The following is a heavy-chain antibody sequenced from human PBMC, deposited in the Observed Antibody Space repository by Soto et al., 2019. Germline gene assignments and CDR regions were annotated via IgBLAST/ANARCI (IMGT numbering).Heavy chain of an antibody. V-gene: IGHV3-48*03. CDR1: GFTFNNSG. Sequence: PXGSLRPSWLGSGFTFNNSGLNWVRQAPGKGLEWISYMRHSAHIYYADAVKGRFTIYRDNAKNSVYLQMNSLRVEDTAVYYCAKERGQDVSATIVGDLWGHGILVTVSS. CDR2: MRHSAHI. D-gene: IGHD2-21*01. J-gene: IGHJ3*01. CDR3: AKERGQDVSATIVGDL.